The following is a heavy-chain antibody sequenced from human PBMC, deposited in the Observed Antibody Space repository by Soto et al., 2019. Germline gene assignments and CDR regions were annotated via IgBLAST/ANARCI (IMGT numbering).Heavy chain of an antibody. CDR1: GFTFSSYA. CDR3: AKDLAGATAS. J-gene: IGHJ5*02. D-gene: IGHD1-26*01. CDR2: ISGSGGRT. Sequence: GGSLRLSCAASGFTFSSYALAWVRQAPGKGLEWVSVISGSGGRTYYADSVKGRFTISSDNSKNTLFLQMNNLSAEDTAVYYCAKDLAGATASWGQGTLVTVSS. V-gene: IGHV3-23*01.